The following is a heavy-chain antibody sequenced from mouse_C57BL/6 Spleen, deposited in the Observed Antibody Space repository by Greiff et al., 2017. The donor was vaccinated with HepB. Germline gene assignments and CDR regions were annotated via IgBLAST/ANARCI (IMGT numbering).Heavy chain of an antibody. CDR1: GYTFTSYW. D-gene: IGHD2-4*01. V-gene: IGHV1-7*01. Sequence: QVQLQQSGAELAKPGASVKLSCKASGYTFTSYWMHWVQQRPGQGLEWIGYINTSSGSTKYNQKFKDQATLTADKSSSTAYMQLSSLTYEDSAVYYCAREDYDGVLLFADWGQGTLVTVSA. CDR2: INTSSGST. J-gene: IGHJ3*01. CDR3: AREDYDGVLLFAD.